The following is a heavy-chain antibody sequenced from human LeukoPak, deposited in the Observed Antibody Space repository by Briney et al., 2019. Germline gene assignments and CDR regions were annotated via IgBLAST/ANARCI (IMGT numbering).Heavy chain of an antibody. V-gene: IGHV1-2*02. CDR2: INPNSGGT. Sequence: ASVKVSCKASGYTFTGYYMHWVRQAPGQGLEWMGWINPNSGGTNYAQKFQGRVTMTRDTSVSTAYMELNRLRSDDTGVYYCARDTAMITYWFDPWGQGTLVTVSS. D-gene: IGHD5-18*01. CDR1: GYTFTGYY. J-gene: IGHJ5*02. CDR3: ARDTAMITYWFDP.